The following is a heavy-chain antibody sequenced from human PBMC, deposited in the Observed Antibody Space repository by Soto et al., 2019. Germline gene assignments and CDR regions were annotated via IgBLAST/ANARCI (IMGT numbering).Heavy chain of an antibody. D-gene: IGHD3-16*01. CDR2: INPNSGDT. CDR1: GYTFTGHY. Sequence: ASVKVSCKASGYTFTGHYMQWVRQAPGQGLEWMGWINPNSGDTNYAQKFQGRFTISRDNAKNSLYLQMNSLRAEDTAVYYCARDGHWDGMDVWGQGTTVTVSS. CDR3: ARDGHWDGMDV. J-gene: IGHJ6*02. V-gene: IGHV1-2*02.